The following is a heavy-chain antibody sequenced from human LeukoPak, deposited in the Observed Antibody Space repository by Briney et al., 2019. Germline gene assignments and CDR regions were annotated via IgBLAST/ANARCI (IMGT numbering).Heavy chain of an antibody. CDR1: GFTFINYA. J-gene: IGHJ6*02. CDR3: AKGPPYGGLDV. D-gene: IGHD3-10*01. CDR2: INGRGGST. Sequence: PGGSLRLSCAASGFTFINYAMTWVRQTPGKGLEWVSSINGRGGSTYYADSVKGRFTISRDNSKNTLYLQMNSLRAEDTAEYYCAKGPPYGGLDVWGQGTTVTVSS. V-gene: IGHV3-23*01.